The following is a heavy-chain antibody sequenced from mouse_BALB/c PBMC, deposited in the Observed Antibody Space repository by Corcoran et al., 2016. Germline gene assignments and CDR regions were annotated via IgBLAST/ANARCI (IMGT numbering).Heavy chain of an antibody. J-gene: IGHJ4*01. CDR1: GYTFSSYW. D-gene: IGHD2-3*01. CDR2: ILPGSGST. Sequence: QVQLQQSGAELMKPGASVKISCKATGYTFSSYWIEWVKQRPGHGLEWIGEILPGSGSTNYNEKFKGKATFTADTSSNTAYMQLSSLTSEDSAVYYCARSFYDGYAMDYWGQGTSVTVSS. V-gene: IGHV1-9*01. CDR3: ARSFYDGYAMDY.